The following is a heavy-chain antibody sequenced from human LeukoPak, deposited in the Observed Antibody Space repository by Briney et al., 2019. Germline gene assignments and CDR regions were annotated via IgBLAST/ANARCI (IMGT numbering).Heavy chain of an antibody. CDR1: GFTFDDYA. CDR3: ARGLLWLF. D-gene: IGHD3-10*01. J-gene: IGHJ4*02. CDR2: ISWNSGSI. Sequence: GRSLRLSCAASGFTFDDYAMHWVRQAPGKGLEWVSGISWNSGSIGYADSVKGRFTISRDNAKNSLYLQMNSLRVEDTAVYYCARGLLWLFGGQGTLVTVSS. V-gene: IGHV3-9*01.